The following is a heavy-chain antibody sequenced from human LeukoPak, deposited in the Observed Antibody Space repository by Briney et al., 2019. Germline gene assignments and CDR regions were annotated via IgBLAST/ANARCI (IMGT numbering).Heavy chain of an antibody. CDR1: GFTVSGNY. CDR2: IYANGNT. J-gene: IGHJ4*02. CDR3: ARALTYYYGSGSST. Sequence: GGSLRLSCAVSGFTVSGNYITWVRQAPGKGLEWVSVIYANGNTYYADSMQGRLTISRDKSKNTVFLQMNSLRAEDTAMYYCARALTYYYGSGSSTWGQGTLVTVSS. D-gene: IGHD3-10*01. V-gene: IGHV3-53*01.